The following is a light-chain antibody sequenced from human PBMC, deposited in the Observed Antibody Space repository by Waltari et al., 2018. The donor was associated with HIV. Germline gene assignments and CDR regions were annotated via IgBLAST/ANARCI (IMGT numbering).Light chain of an antibody. Sequence: QSELTQPPSTSGAPGQRVTISCSGSSSHIGSHTVNWYQHLPGATPQLLIYGNDQWPSGVPDRFSGSKSGTSASLAISGLLSEDEGDYYCATWDDSLKGVIFGGGTKLTVL. V-gene: IGLV1-44*01. CDR3: ATWDDSLKGVI. CDR2: GND. CDR1: SSHIGSHT. J-gene: IGLJ2*01.